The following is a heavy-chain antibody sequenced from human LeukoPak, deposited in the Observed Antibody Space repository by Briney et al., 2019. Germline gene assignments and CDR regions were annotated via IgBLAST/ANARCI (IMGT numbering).Heavy chain of an antibody. Sequence: PGGSLRLSCAASGFTFSIYAMRWVRQAPGEGREGVSSISGSGGYTYSADSVKGRFITSRDNSKNTLYLQMNSLRAEDTAVYYCAKDLFGGPARAYFHYWGQGTLVTVSS. D-gene: IGHD3-16*01. V-gene: IGHV3-23*01. CDR1: GFTFSIYA. J-gene: IGHJ4*02. CDR2: ISGSGGYT. CDR3: AKDLFGGPARAYFHY.